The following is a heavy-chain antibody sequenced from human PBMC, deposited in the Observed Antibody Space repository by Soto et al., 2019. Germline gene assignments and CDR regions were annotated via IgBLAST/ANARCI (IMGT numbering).Heavy chain of an antibody. J-gene: IGHJ4*02. Sequence: QVQLVQSGAEVKKPGASVKVSCKASGYTFTSYGISWVRQAPGQGLEWMGWISAYNGNTNYAQKLQGRVTMTTDTXXEXAFXERRSVRSDDTAVYYCARDRAWAYCGGYCYPTFDYWGQGTLVTVSS. CDR1: GYTFTSYG. V-gene: IGHV1-18*01. D-gene: IGHD2-21*02. CDR3: ARDRAWAYCGGYCYPTFDY. CDR2: ISAYNGNT.